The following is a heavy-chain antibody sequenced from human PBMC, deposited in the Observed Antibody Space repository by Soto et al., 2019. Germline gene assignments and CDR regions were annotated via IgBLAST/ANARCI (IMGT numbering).Heavy chain of an antibody. J-gene: IGHJ4*02. CDR2: ISGTGSNT. V-gene: IGHV3-23*01. CDR1: GFLFSSYA. Sequence: EVQLLESGGGLVQPGGSVRLSCAASGFLFSSYAMSWVRQAPGKGLQWVSAISGTGSNTYYADSVRGRFTISRDNPKKTVDLQMSSLRAEDTALYYWAKYSVSVPGTPFDAWGQGIMVTVSS. D-gene: IGHD6-19*01. CDR3: AKYSVSVPGTPFDA.